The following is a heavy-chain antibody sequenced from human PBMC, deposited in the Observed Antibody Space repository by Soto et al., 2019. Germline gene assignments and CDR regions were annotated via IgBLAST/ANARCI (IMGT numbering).Heavy chain of an antibody. Sequence: SVKVSCKASGGTFSSYAISWVRQAPGQGLEWMGGIIPIFGTANYAQKFQGRVTITADESTSTAYMELSSLRSEDTAVYYCARHGNNHGTTGNPYGMDVWGQGTTVTVSS. J-gene: IGHJ6*02. V-gene: IGHV1-69*13. CDR2: IIPIFGTA. D-gene: IGHD1-1*01. CDR3: ARHGNNHGTTGNPYGMDV. CDR1: GGTFSSYA.